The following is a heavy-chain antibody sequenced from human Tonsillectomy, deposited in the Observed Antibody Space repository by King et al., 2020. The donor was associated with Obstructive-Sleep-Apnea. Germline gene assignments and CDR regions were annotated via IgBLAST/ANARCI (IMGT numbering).Heavy chain of an antibody. CDR3: ARDLYDSSGYPPAGDY. Sequence: QLQESGPGLVKPSETLSLTCTVSGGSISSSSYYWGWIRQPPGKGLEWIGSIYYSGSTYYNPSLKSRVTISVDTSKNQFSLKLSSVTAADTAVYYCARDLYDSSGYPPAGDYWGQGTLVTVSS. CDR2: IYYSGST. V-gene: IGHV4-39*07. D-gene: IGHD3-22*01. CDR1: GGSISSSSYY. J-gene: IGHJ4*02.